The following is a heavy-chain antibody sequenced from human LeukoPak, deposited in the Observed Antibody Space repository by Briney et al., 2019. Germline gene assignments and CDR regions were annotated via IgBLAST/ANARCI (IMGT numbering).Heavy chain of an antibody. CDR2: INPSGGST. CDR1: GYTFTSYY. Sequence: ASVKVSFKASGYTFTSYYMHWVRQAPGQGLEWMGIINPSGGSTSYAQKFQGRVTMTRDTSTSTVYMELSSLRSEDTAVYYCARAISRYYYDSSGYCDYWGQGTLVTVSS. V-gene: IGHV1-46*01. D-gene: IGHD3-22*01. CDR3: ARAISRYYYDSSGYCDY. J-gene: IGHJ4*02.